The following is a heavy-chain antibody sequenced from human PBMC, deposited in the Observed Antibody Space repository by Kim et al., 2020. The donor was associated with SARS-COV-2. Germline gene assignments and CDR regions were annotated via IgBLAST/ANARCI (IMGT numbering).Heavy chain of an antibody. J-gene: IGHJ4*02. CDR3: AREGYYDSSGYYPLDY. Sequence: ASVKVSCKASGYTFTSYGISWVRQAPGQGLEWMGWISAYNGNTNYAQKPQGRVTMTTDTSTSTAYMELRSLRSDDTAVYYCAREGYYDSSGYYPLDYWGQGTLVTVSS. CDR1: GYTFTSYG. D-gene: IGHD3-22*01. V-gene: IGHV1-18*04. CDR2: ISAYNGNT.